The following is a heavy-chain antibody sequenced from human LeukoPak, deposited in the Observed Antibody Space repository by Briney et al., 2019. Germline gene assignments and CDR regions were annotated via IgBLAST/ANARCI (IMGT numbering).Heavy chain of an antibody. CDR2: ISGSGGST. Sequence: GGSLRLSCAASGFTFNSYAMSWVRQTPGKGLECVAPISGSGGSTYYADSVRGRFFVSRDNSKNMLYLQMNSLRVDDTAVYYCAKSPAGSSWPSIDYWGQGTLVAVSS. J-gene: IGHJ4*02. D-gene: IGHD6-13*01. V-gene: IGHV3-23*01. CDR1: GFTFNSYA. CDR3: AKSPAGSSWPSIDY.